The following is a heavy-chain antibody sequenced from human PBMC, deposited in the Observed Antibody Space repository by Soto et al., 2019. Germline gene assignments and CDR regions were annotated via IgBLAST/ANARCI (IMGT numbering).Heavy chain of an antibody. CDR2: ISYDGSNY. CDR1: GFTFSSYT. D-gene: IGHD6-13*01. V-gene: IGHV3-30-3*01. Sequence: GGSLRLSCAASGFTFSSYTMHWVRQAPGKGLEWVALISYDGSNYFYTDSVKGRFTISRDNSKNTLYLQMNSLRAEDTAVYSCARDRPAAGYYFDYWGQGTLVTVSS. J-gene: IGHJ4*02. CDR3: ARDRPAAGYYFDY.